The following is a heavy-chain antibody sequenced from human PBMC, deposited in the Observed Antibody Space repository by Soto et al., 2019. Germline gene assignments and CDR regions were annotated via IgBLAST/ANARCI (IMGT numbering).Heavy chain of an antibody. Sequence: SETLSLTCTVSGGSVSSGSYYWSWIRQPPGKGLEWIGYIYYSGSTNYNPSLKSRVTISVDTSKNQFSLKLSSVTAADTAVYYCARGDVDTAMGVFDYWGQGTLVT. D-gene: IGHD5-18*01. J-gene: IGHJ4*02. V-gene: IGHV4-61*01. CDR1: GGSVSSGSYY. CDR2: IYYSGST. CDR3: ARGDVDTAMGVFDY.